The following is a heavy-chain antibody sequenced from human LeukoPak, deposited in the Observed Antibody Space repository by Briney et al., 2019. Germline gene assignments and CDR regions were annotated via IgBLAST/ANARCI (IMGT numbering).Heavy chain of an antibody. Sequence: AGGSLRLSCAASGFTFSSSAMSWVRQAPGKGLEWVSTISGSGSTTYYTDSVKGRFTISRDNSKNTLYLQMNSLRAEDTAVYYCAKDSPFEYWGQGTLVTVSS. CDR2: ISGSGSTT. J-gene: IGHJ4*02. V-gene: IGHV3-23*01. CDR1: GFTFSSSA. CDR3: AKDSPFEY.